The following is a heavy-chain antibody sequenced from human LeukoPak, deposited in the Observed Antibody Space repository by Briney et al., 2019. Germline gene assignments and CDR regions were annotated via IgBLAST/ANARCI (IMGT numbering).Heavy chain of an antibody. J-gene: IGHJ4*02. CDR3: AKDLSIGYSYGVGVGFDY. CDR1: GFTFSSYG. V-gene: IGHV3-30*02. D-gene: IGHD5-18*01. Sequence: GGSLRLSCAASGFTFSSYGMHWVRQAPGKGLEWVAFIRYDGSNKYYADSVKGRFTISRDNSKNTLYLQMNSLRAEDTAVYYCAKDLSIGYSYGVGVGFDYWGQGTLVTVSS. CDR2: IRYDGSNK.